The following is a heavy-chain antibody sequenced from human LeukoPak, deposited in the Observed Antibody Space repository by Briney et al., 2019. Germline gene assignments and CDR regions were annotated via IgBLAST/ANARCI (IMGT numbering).Heavy chain of an antibody. CDR1: GFTFSSYG. Sequence: PGGSLRLSCAASGFTFSSYGMHWVRQAPGKGLEWVAVISYDGSNKYYADSVKGRFTISRDNSKNTLYLQMNSLRAEDTAVYYCAKDYYGSGSTTYFDYWGQGTLVTVSS. CDR3: AKDYYGSGSTTYFDY. D-gene: IGHD3-10*01. CDR2: ISYDGSNK. J-gene: IGHJ4*02. V-gene: IGHV3-30*18.